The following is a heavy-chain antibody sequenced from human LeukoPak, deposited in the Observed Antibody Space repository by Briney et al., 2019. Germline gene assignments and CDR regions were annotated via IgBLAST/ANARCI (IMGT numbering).Heavy chain of an antibody. V-gene: IGHV3-30*02. CDR1: GFTFSNYC. CDR3: ARLIIHDYGGNTGDY. CDR2: IRYDGDIK. Sequence: GGSLRLSCAASGFTFSNYCIHWVRQAPGKGLEWVAFIRYDGDIKYYADSVKGRFTISRDNAKNTLYLQMNSLRAEDTAVYYCARLIIHDYGGNTGDYWGQGTLVTVSS. J-gene: IGHJ4*02. D-gene: IGHD4-23*01.